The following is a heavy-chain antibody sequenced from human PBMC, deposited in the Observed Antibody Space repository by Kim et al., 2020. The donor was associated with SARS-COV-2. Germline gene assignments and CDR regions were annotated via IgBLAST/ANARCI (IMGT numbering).Heavy chain of an antibody. V-gene: IGHV4-34*01. CDR1: GGSFSGYY. CDR2: INHSGST. CDR3: ARGIAYGSGSYYRASPPYYFDY. Sequence: SETLSLTCAVYGGSFSGYYWSWIRQPPGKGLEWIGEINHSGSTNYNPSLKSRVTISVDTSKNQFSLKLSSVTAADTAVYYCARGIAYGSGSYYRASPPYYFDYWGQGTLVTVSS. D-gene: IGHD3-10*01. J-gene: IGHJ4*02.